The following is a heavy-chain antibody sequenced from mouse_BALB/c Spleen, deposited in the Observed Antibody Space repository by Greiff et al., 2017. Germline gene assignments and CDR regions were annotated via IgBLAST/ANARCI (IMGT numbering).Heavy chain of an antibody. D-gene: IGHD1-1*01. CDR1: GFTFTDYY. J-gene: IGHJ4*01. Sequence: EVKLQESGGGLVQPGGSLRLSCATSGFTFTDYYMSWVRQPPGKALEWLGFIRNKANGYTTEYSASVKGRFTISRDNSQSILYLQMNTLRAEDSATYYCARSYYYGSSYDAMDYWGQGTSVTVSS. V-gene: IGHV7-3*02. CDR3: ARSYYYGSSYDAMDY. CDR2: IRNKANGYTT.